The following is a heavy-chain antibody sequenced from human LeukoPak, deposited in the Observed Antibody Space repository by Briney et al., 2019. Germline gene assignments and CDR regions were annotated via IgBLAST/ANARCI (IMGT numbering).Heavy chain of an antibody. CDR2: INPSGDFR. CDR3: ARDYSGQWEQLTGWWIDP. V-gene: IGHV1-46*01. D-gene: IGHD1-26*01. Sequence: ASVKVSCKPSGYTFGTHWMHWVRQAPGQGLEWMAIINPSGDFRSYAQRFQGRVTVTRDMSTRTVYMELSDLRPEDTALYYCARDYSGQWEQLTGWWIDPWGQGTLVIVSS. CDR1: GYTFGTHW. J-gene: IGHJ5*02.